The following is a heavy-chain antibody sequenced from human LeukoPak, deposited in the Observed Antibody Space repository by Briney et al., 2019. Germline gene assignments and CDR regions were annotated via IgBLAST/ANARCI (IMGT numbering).Heavy chain of an antibody. CDR1: DYTFATYS. V-gene: IGHV1-18*01. D-gene: IGHD6-19*01. J-gene: IGHJ4*02. CDR3: ARGHSSGRDYYFDT. CDR2: ISGYSGST. Sequence: GASVKVSCKTSDYTFATYSINWVRQAPGQGLEWMGWISGYSGSTNYAQKLQGRVTMTTDTSTTTAYMELRSLKSDDTAVYYCARGHSSGRDYYFDTWGQGTLVTVSS.